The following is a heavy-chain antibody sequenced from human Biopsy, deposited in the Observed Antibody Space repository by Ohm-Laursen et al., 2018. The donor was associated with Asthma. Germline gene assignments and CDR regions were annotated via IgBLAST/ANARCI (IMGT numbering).Heavy chain of an antibody. V-gene: IGHV1-69*01. CDR1: GGTFNTYV. CDR3: ARKAGSCISRTCYSLDF. Sequence: SSVKVSCKSLGGTFNTYVIGWVRQAPGQGLEWKGGINSVFGTTTYPQKFQDRVTITADDSTSTVYMELSSLGSEDTAVYYCARKAGSCISRTCYSLDFWGQGTLVTVSS. CDR2: INSVFGTT. J-gene: IGHJ4*02. D-gene: IGHD2-2*01.